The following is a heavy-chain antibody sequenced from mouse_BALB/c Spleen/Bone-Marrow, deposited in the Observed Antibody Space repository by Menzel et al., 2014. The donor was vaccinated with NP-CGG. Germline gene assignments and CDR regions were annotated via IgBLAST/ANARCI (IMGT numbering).Heavy chain of an antibody. Sequence: ESGPGLVKPSQSLSLTRSVTGYSITSGYYWHWIRQFPGNKLEWMGYISYDGSNNYNPSLKNRISITRDTSKNQFFLKLNSVTTEDTATYYCATIYYDYDGYFDVWGAGTTVTVSS. CDR3: ATIYYDYDGYFDV. CDR2: ISYDGSN. V-gene: IGHV3-6*02. J-gene: IGHJ1*01. D-gene: IGHD2-4*01. CDR1: GYSITSGYY.